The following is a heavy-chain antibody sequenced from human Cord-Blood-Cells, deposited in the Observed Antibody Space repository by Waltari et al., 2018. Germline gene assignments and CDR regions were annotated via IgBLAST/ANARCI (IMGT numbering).Heavy chain of an antibody. V-gene: IGHV1-69*01. D-gene: IGHD3-10*01. CDR1: GGTFSSYA. CDR2: IIPSFGTA. CDR3: ARGYYYGSGSYTTHFDY. Sequence: QVQLVQYGAEVKKPGSSVKVSCKASGGTFSSYAISWVRQAPGQGLEWMGGIIPSFGTANYAQKFQGRVTITADESTSTAYMELSSLRSEDTAVYYCARGYYYGSGSYTTHFDYWGQGTLVTVSS. J-gene: IGHJ4*02.